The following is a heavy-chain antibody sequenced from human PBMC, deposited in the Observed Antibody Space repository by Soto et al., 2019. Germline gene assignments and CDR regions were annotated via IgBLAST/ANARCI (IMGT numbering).Heavy chain of an antibody. CDR2: ISWNSGSI. CDR3: AKDKSGYPPYYFDY. Sequence: LRLSCVASGFTFDDYVMHWVRQAPGKGLEWVSGISWNSGSIDYADSVKGRFTISRDNAKNSLLLQMNSLRAEDTALYYCAKDKSGYPPYYFDYWGQGTRVTVSS. CDR1: GFTFDDYV. V-gene: IGHV3-9*01. D-gene: IGHD3-22*01. J-gene: IGHJ4*02.